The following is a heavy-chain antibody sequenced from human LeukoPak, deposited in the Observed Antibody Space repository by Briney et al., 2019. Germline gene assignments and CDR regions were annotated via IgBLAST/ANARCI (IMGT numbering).Heavy chain of an antibody. Sequence: GGSLRLSCAASGFAFSNDWMSWVRHAPGKGLEWVGRIKSKTDGGTTDYAAPVKGRFTISRDDSKNTLYLQMNSLKTEDTAVYYCTTGGYGGQFDYWGQGTLVTVSS. V-gene: IGHV3-15*01. CDR1: GFAFSNDW. D-gene: IGHD5-12*01. J-gene: IGHJ4*02. CDR2: IKSKTDGGTT. CDR3: TTGGYGGQFDY.